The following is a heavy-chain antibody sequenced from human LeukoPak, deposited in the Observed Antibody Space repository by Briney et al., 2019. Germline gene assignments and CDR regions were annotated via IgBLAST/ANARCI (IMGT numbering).Heavy chain of an antibody. CDR1: GGSISSYY. V-gene: IGHV4-59*01. Sequence: SETLSLTCTVSGGSISSYYWSWIRQPPGKGLEWIGYIYYSGSTNYNPSLKSRVTISVDTSKNQFSLKLSSVTAADTAVYYCARVVRSIAARWHNWFDPWGQGTLVTVSS. CDR2: IYYSGST. D-gene: IGHD6-6*01. J-gene: IGHJ5*02. CDR3: ARVVRSIAARWHNWFDP.